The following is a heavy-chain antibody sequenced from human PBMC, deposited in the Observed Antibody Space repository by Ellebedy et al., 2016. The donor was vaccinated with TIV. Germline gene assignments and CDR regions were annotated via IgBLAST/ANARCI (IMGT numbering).Heavy chain of an antibody. CDR1: GAPISSSY. V-gene: IGHV4-59*01. D-gene: IGHD3-10*01. CDR3: SRHSRGSYDF. J-gene: IGHJ4*02. Sequence: MPSETLSLTCTVSGAPISSSYWSWIRPTPGKDLEWIGYISNTGRTNYNPSLQSRVTISVDTSRNQFSLTLRPLPAADTAVYYCSRHSRGSYDFWGQGTLLAVSS. CDR2: ISNTGRT.